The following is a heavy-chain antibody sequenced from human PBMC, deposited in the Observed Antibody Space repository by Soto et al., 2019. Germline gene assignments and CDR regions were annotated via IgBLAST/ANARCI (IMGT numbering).Heavy chain of an antibody. CDR2: IYPGDSDT. CDR1: GYSFTSYW. Sequence: GQSLKISCKGSGYSFTSYWIGWVRQLPGKGLEWMGIIYPGDSDTRYSPSFQGQVTISADKSISTAYLQWSSLKASDTAMDYCSATFYGVDWYEFDFWGQGTLVTGSS. CDR3: SATFYGVDWYEFDF. D-gene: IGHD2-15*01. V-gene: IGHV5-51*01. J-gene: IGHJ4*02.